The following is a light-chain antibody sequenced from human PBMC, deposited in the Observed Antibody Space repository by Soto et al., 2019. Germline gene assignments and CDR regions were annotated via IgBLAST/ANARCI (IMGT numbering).Light chain of an antibody. J-gene: IGKJ2*01. V-gene: IGKV1-12*01. CDR1: QDITRW. CDR3: QETYGAPLT. CDR2: GAS. Sequence: DIQMTQSPTSVSASVGDRVTITCRASQDITRWLAWYQQKPGRAPKVLINGASSLQSGVPTRFIGSGSGRDFTLTIDGLQPEDFATYYCQETYGAPLTFGQGT.